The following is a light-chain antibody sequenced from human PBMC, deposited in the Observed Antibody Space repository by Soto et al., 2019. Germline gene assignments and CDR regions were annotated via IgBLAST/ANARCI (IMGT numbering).Light chain of an antibody. CDR1: SSDVGGYNY. CDR2: DVT. V-gene: IGLV2-14*03. CDR3: SSYTSISTVV. Sequence: QSVLTQPASVSGSPGQSITISCTGTSSDVGGYNYVSWYQHHPGKAPRLMIYDVTNRPSGVSNRFSGSKSGNTASLTISGLQAEDEADYYCSSYTSISTVVFGGGTKLTVL. J-gene: IGLJ2*01.